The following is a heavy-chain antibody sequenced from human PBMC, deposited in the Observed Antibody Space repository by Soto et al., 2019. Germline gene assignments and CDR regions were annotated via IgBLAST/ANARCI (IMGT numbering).Heavy chain of an antibody. CDR1: GGSISSYY. CDR3: ARGRADYYYYGMDV. Sequence: SETLSLTCTVSGGSISSYYWSWIRQPPGKGLEWIGYIYYSGSTNYNPSLKSRVTISVDTSKNQFSLKLSSVTAADTAVYYCARGRADYYYYGMDVWGQGTTVTVSS. V-gene: IGHV4-59*01. J-gene: IGHJ6*02. CDR2: IYYSGST.